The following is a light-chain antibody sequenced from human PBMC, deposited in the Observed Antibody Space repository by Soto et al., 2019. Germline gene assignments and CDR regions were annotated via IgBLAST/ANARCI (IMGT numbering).Light chain of an antibody. Sequence: QSALTQPASVSGSPGQSITISCTGTSSDVGAHNYVSWYQQHPGKAPKLMIYEVSNRPSGVSNRFSGSKSGNTSSLTISGRQAEEEADDYCSTYTSRGPLVVFGTGTKLTVL. J-gene: IGLJ1*01. CDR3: STYTSRGPLVV. V-gene: IGLV2-14*01. CDR2: EVS. CDR1: SSDVGAHNY.